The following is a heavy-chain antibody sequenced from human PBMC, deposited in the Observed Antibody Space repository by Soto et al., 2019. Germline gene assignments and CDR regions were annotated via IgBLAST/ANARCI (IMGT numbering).Heavy chain of an antibody. CDR1: GFTFTSSA. Sequence: GASVTVSCKASGFTFTSSAVQWVRQARGQRLEWIGWIVVGSGNTNYAQKFQERVTITRDMSTSTAYMELSSLRSEDTAVYYCAADRGVDCSSTSCPYYYYGMDVWGQGTTVTVSS. V-gene: IGHV1-58*01. J-gene: IGHJ6*02. CDR3: AADRGVDCSSTSCPYYYYGMDV. D-gene: IGHD2-2*01. CDR2: IVVGSGNT.